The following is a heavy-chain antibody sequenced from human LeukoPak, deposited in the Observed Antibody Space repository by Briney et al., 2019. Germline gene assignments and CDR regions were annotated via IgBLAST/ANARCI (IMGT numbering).Heavy chain of an antibody. CDR3: TTDFLQGYSGS. J-gene: IGHJ5*02. CDR2: VKSRDVGRTT. V-gene: IGHV3-15*01. CDR1: GFTFSSYA. Sequence: GGSLRLSCAASGFTFSSYAMSWVRQAPGKGLECVGRVKSRDVGRTTDYAAPVKGRFTISRDDSKNTVYLQMISLQTEDTAVYYCTTDFLQGYSGSWGQGTLDTVSS. D-gene: IGHD5-12*01.